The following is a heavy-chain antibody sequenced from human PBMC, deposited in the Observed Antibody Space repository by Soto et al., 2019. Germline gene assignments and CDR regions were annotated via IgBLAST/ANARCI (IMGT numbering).Heavy chain of an antibody. D-gene: IGHD3-3*01. CDR1: GFTFSSYA. V-gene: IGHV3-23*01. CDR3: AQDARFLEWFYTLDY. Sequence: GESLKISCAASGFTFSSYAMSWVRQAPGKGLEWVSAISGSGGSTYYADSVRGRFTISRDNSKNTLYLQMNSLRAEDTAVYYCAQDARFLEWFYTLDYWGQGSLVTVSS. J-gene: IGHJ4*02. CDR2: ISGSGGST.